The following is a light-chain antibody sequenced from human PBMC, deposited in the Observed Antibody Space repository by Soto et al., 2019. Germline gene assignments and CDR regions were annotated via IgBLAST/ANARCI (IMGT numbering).Light chain of an antibody. Sequence: DIVLTQSPGTLSVSPGENVTLSCRPSQNVNTKEVAWYQQKGGQAPRLLIYGGSNRAAAISDRFSGSGSGTDFTLTVTSLEPEDFAVYYCQQYESSPWTFGQGTKV. CDR3: QQYESSPWT. CDR2: GGS. V-gene: IGKV3-20*01. CDR1: QNVNTKE. J-gene: IGKJ1*01.